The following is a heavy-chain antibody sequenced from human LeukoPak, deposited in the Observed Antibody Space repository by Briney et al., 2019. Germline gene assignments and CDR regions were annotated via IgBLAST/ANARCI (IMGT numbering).Heavy chain of an antibody. CDR1: GFSLSTRGVG. V-gene: IGHV2-5*01. CDR3: AHSTMKLYYYDSSGYYYVDY. Sequence: SGPTLVNPTQTLTLTCTFSGFSLSTRGVGVGWIRQPPGKALEWLALIYWNDDKRYSPSLKSRLTITKDTSKNQVVLTMTNMDPVDTATYYCAHSTMKLYYYDSSGYYYVDYWGQGTLVTVSS. CDR2: IYWNDDK. J-gene: IGHJ4*02. D-gene: IGHD3-22*01.